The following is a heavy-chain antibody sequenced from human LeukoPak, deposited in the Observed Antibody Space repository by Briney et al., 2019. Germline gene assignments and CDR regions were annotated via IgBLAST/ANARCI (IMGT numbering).Heavy chain of an antibody. D-gene: IGHD2-15*01. J-gene: IGHJ4*02. Sequence: GESLKISFKGSGYRFTSYWIGWVRPMPDKGLEWMGIVYPGGSETRYSPSFQGQVTISADKSINTAYLQWQWNSLKASDTAMYYCVRVRLDCSGGTCLDFDYWGQGTLVAVSS. CDR3: VRVRLDCSGGTCLDFDY. CDR1: GYRFTSYW. CDR2: VYPGGSET. V-gene: IGHV5-51*01.